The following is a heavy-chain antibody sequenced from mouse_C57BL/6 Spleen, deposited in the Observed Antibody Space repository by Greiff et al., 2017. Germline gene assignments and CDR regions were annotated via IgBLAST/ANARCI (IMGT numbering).Heavy chain of an antibody. CDR3: TTRGNYECAY. V-gene: IGHV14-4*01. Sequence: VQLQQSGAELVRPGASVKLSCTASGFNIKDDYMHWVKQRPEQGLEWIGWLDPENGDTEYASKFQGKATITAETSSNTAYLQLSSLTSEDTAVYYCTTRGNYECAYWGQGTLVTVSA. CDR1: GFNIKDDY. D-gene: IGHD2-1*01. CDR2: LDPENGDT. J-gene: IGHJ3*01.